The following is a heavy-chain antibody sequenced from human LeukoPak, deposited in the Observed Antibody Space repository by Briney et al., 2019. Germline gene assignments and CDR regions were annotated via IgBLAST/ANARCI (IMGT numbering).Heavy chain of an antibody. CDR3: ARRSGGSYGHFDY. J-gene: IGHJ4*02. CDR2: IYYSGST. CDR1: GGSISSYY. D-gene: IGHD1-26*01. Sequence: SETLSLTCTVSGGSISSYYWSWIRQPPGKGLEWIGYIYYSGSTNYNPSLKSRVPISVDTSQNQFSLKLSSVTAADTAVYYCARRSGGSYGHFDYWGQGTLVTVSS. V-gene: IGHV4-59*08.